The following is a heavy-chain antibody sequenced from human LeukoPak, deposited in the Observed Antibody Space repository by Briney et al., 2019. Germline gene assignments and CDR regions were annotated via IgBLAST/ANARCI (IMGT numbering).Heavy chain of an antibody. CDR2: IISSSSYI. CDR1: GFTFSSYS. D-gene: IGHD5-18*01. CDR3: ARDRRIQLWLGQRGYFDY. J-gene: IGHJ4*02. V-gene: IGHV3-21*01. Sequence: GGSLRLSCAASGFTFSSYSMNWVRQAPGKGLEWVSSIISSSSYIYYADSVKGRFTISRDNAKNSLYLQMNSLRAEDTAVYYCARDRRIQLWLGQRGYFDYWGQGTLVTVSS.